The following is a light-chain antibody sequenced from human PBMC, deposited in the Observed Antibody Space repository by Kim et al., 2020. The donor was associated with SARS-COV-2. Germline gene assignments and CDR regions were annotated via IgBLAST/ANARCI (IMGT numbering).Light chain of an antibody. Sequence: SYELTQPLSVSVSPGQTASITCSGDNLGDKYACWYQQKPGQSPVLVIYQDSKRPSGIPERFSGSNSGNTATLTITRTQAVDEADYYCQVWDSSTAVFGGGTQLTVL. J-gene: IGLJ2*01. CDR2: QDS. CDR1: NLGDKY. CDR3: QVWDSSTAV. V-gene: IGLV3-1*01.